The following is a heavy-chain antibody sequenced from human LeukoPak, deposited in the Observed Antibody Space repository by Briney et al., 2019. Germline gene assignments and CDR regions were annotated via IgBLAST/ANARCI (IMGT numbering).Heavy chain of an antibody. CDR3: ATGLKQLPPFDY. Sequence: GASVKVSCKASGYTFTSYGISWVRQAPGQGLEWMGWISAYNGNTNYAQKVQGRVTMTEDTSTDTAYIELSSLRSEDTAVYYCATGLKQLPPFDYWGQGTLVTVSS. J-gene: IGHJ4*02. CDR1: GYTFTSYG. D-gene: IGHD6-13*01. V-gene: IGHV1-18*01. CDR2: ISAYNGNT.